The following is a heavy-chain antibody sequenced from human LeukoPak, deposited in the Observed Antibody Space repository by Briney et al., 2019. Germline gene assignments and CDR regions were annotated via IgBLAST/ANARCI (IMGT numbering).Heavy chain of an antibody. J-gene: IGHJ4*02. Sequence: ASVKVSCKASGYTFTSYGISWVRQAPGQGLEWMGWISAYNGNTNYAQKFQGRVTMTRDTSISTAYMELSRLRSDDTAVYYCASRVYYFDYWGQGTLVTVSS. V-gene: IGHV1-18*01. CDR3: ASRVYYFDY. CDR2: ISAYNGNT. D-gene: IGHD3-3*01. CDR1: GYTFTSYG.